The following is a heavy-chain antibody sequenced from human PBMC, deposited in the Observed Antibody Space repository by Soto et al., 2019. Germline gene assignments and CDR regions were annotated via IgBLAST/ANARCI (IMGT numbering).Heavy chain of an antibody. D-gene: IGHD3-10*02. CDR2: FRTSGDGGTT. V-gene: IGHV3-23*01. CDR1: VFTFISYS. CDR3: AKKVNACSGSQYFDY. Sequence: GWSLRLSCASSVFTFISYSMSWVRQAPGKGLEWVSGFRTSGDGGTTYYADSGKGRFTISTDNSKNTLFLPMNSLRAQGTGLYYCAKKVNACSGSQYFDYWGQGTLVTVSS. J-gene: IGHJ4*02.